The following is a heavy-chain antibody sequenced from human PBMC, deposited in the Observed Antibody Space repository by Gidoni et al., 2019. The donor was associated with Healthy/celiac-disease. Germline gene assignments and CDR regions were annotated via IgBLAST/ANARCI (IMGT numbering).Heavy chain of an antibody. D-gene: IGHD3-22*01. J-gene: IGHJ4*02. Sequence: EVQLLESGGGLVQPGGYLRLSCAASGVPFSSYAMSWVRQAPGKGRGWGSAIIGSGGSKNYEDAVKGRFTISRDNSKNTLYLQKKSRRAEDKAVDYCAITPPYYYDSSSWVIDYWGQGTLVTVSS. CDR3: AITPPYYYDSSSWVIDY. CDR2: IIGSGGSK. V-gene: IGHV3-23*01. CDR1: GVPFSSYA.